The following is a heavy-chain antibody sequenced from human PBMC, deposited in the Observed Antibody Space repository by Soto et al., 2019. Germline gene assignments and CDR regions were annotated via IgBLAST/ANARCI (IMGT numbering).Heavy chain of an antibody. CDR2: IYPSDSDI. D-gene: IGHD3-16*01. J-gene: IGHJ4*02. CDR3: ARRAGVMVPFDY. V-gene: IGHV5-51*01. Sequence: RGESLKISCKTSGYTFTTYWIGWVRQRPGAGLEWMGIIYPSDSDIRYSPSLQGHVTFSVDKSLETAYLEWSSLKASDTAVYYCARRAGVMVPFDYWGQGTLVTVSS. CDR1: GYTFTTYW.